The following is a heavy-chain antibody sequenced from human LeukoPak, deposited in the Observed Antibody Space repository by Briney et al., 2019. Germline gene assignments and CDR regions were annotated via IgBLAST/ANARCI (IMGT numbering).Heavy chain of an antibody. CDR2: IYHSGST. CDR3: ARRDYYDSSGFAFDI. J-gene: IGHJ3*02. D-gene: IGHD3-22*01. CDR1: GYSISSGYY. Sequence: SETLSRTCAVSGYSISSGYYWGWIRQPPGKGLEWIGSIYHSGSTYYNPSLKSRVTISVDTSKNQFSLKLSSVTAADTAVYYCARRDYYDSSGFAFDIWGQGTMVTVSS. V-gene: IGHV4-38-2*01.